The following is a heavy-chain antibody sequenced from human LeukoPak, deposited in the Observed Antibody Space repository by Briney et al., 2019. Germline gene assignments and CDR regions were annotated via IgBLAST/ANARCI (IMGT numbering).Heavy chain of an antibody. V-gene: IGHV1-2*02. CDR3: ARGTGPWFGSWDYYYYYGMDV. Sequence: AASVKVSCKASGYTFTGYYMHWVRQAPGQGLEGMGWINPNSGGTNYAQKFQGRVTMTRDTSISTAYMELSRLRSDDTAVYYCARGTGPWFGSWDYYYYYGMDVWGQGTTVTVSS. J-gene: IGHJ6*02. CDR1: GYTFTGYY. D-gene: IGHD3-10*01. CDR2: INPNSGGT.